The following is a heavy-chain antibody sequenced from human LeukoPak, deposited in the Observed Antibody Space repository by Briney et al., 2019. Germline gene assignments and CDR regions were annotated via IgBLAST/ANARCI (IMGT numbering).Heavy chain of an antibody. CDR2: IKEDGSEK. J-gene: IGHJ4*02. Sequence: GGSLRLSCAASGFTFSSYWMSWVRQAPGKGLEWEGNIKEDGSEKFYVDSVKGRFTISRDNAKNSIFLQMNSLKVEDTAVYYCARGFVGISYWGQGTLVTVSS. D-gene: IGHD7-27*01. CDR3: ARGFVGISY. CDR1: GFTFSSYW. V-gene: IGHV3-7*01.